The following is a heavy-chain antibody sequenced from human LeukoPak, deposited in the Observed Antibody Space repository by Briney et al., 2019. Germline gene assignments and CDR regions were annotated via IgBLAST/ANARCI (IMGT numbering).Heavy chain of an antibody. CDR2: IYHSGST. Sequence: PSETLSLTCTVSGYSISSGYYWGWIRQPPGKGLEWIGSIYHSGSTYYNPSLKSRVTISVDTSKNQFSLKLSSVTAADTAVYYCARLGSSSSHPSSDWGQGTLVTVSS. CDR1: GYSISSGYY. J-gene: IGHJ4*02. CDR3: ARLGSSSSHPSSD. D-gene: IGHD6-6*01. V-gene: IGHV4-38-2*02.